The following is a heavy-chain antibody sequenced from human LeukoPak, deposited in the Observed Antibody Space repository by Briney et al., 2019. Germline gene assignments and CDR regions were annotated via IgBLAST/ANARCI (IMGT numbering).Heavy chain of an antibody. D-gene: IGHD4-23*01. CDR2: INHSGST. V-gene: IGHV4-34*01. J-gene: IGHJ4*02. CDR1: GGSFSCYY. Sequence: SETLSLTCAVYGGSFSCYYWRWIRQPPGKRLEWIGEINHSGSTNYNPSLKSRVTISVDTSKNQFSLKLSSVTAADTAVYYCASVALASVVIYYIVYCGQGTLVTVSS. CDR3: ASVALASVVIYYIVY.